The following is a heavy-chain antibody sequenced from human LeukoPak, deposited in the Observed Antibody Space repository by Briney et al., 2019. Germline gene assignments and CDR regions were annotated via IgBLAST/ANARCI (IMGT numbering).Heavy chain of an antibody. J-gene: IGHJ4*02. D-gene: IGHD5-24*01. CDR3: ARAQAFYVEINYFDY. CDR2: ISYDGSNK. Sequence: GGSLRLSCAASGFTFSSYAMHWVRQAPGKGLEWVAVISYDGSNKYYADSVKGRFTISRDNSKNTLYLQMNSLRAEDTAVYYCARAQAFYVEINYFDYWGQGTLVTVST. CDR1: GFTFSSYA. V-gene: IGHV3-30-3*01.